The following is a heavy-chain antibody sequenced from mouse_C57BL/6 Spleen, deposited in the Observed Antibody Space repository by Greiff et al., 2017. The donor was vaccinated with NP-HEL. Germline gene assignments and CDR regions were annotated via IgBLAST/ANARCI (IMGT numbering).Heavy chain of an antibody. CDR2: IYPGSGST. CDR1: GYTFTSYW. D-gene: IGHD1-1*01. CDR3: ARNELTDWYFDV. V-gene: IGHV1-55*01. J-gene: IGHJ1*03. Sequence: VQLQQPGAELVKPGASVKMSCKASGYTFTSYWITWVKQRPGQGLEWIGDIYPGSGSTNYNEKFKSKATLTVDTSSSTAYMQLSSLTSEDSAVYYCARNELTDWYFDVWGTGTTVTVSS.